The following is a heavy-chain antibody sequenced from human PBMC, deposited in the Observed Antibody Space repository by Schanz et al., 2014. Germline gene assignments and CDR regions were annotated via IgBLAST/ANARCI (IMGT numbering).Heavy chain of an antibody. CDR2: ITSGSAK. Sequence: QVQLVESGGGLVKPGGSLRLSCTASGFTFRDYQMTWIRQAPGKGREWVAYITSGSAKFYADSVKGRFTISRDNAKNSLYLQMNSLRAEDTAVYYCAREKRRTEVVLDHWGQGTLVTVS. CDR1: GFTFRDYQ. CDR3: AREKRRTEVVLDH. J-gene: IGHJ4*02. V-gene: IGHV3-11*01.